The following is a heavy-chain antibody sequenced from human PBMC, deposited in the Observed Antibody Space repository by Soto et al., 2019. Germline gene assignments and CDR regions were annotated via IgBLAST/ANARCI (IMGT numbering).Heavy chain of an antibody. CDR3: PRDPLGWHY. Sequence: QVQLVESGGGVVQPGRSLRLSCAASGFTFSSYGMHWVRQAPGKGLEWVAVIWYDGSNKYYADSVKGRFTISRDNSKNTLYLQMNSLRAEDTAVYYCPRDPLGWHYWGQGTLVTVSS. J-gene: IGHJ4*02. CDR2: IWYDGSNK. CDR1: GFTFSSYG. V-gene: IGHV3-33*01. D-gene: IGHD2-15*01.